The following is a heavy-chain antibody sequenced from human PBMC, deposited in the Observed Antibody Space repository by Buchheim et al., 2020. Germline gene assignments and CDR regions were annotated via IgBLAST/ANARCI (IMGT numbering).Heavy chain of an antibody. J-gene: IGHJ4*02. CDR2: IYHSGST. CDR3: ARVHRGWYRPREYYFDY. CDR1: GGSISSSNW. D-gene: IGHD6-19*01. V-gene: IGHV4-4*02. Sequence: QVQLQESGPGLVKPSGTLSLTCAVSGGSISSSNWWSWVRQPPGKGLEWIGEIYHSGSTNYNPSLKSRVTIAVSKSNNQFTMKLSSVTAADTAVYYCARVHRGWYRPREYYFDYWGQGTL.